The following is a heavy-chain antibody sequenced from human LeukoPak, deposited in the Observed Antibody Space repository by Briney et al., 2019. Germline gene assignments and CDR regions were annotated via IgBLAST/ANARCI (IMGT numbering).Heavy chain of an antibody. J-gene: IGHJ6*02. CDR1: GITFSYDG. CDR2: IWHDGSKK. D-gene: IGHD3-10*01. Sequence: GGSLRLSCAASGITFSYDGMHWVRQAPGKGLEWVAVIWHDGSKKYYADSVKGRFTISRDNAKNSLYLQMNSLRAEDMAVYYCARDKEVRGVIGGMDVWGQGTTVTVSS. CDR3: ARDKEVRGVIGGMDV. V-gene: IGHV3-33*01.